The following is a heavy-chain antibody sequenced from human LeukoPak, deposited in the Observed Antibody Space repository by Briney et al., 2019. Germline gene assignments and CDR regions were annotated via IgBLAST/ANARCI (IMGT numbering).Heavy chain of an antibody. D-gene: IGHD6-6*01. CDR3: ARDWTEYSSSSGDY. CDR1: GFTFNTYT. Sequence: GGSLRLSCAASGFTFNTYTMNWVRQAPGKGLEWVSSISSSSSYIYYADSVKGRFTISRDNAKNSLYLQMNSLRAEDTAVYYCARDWTEYSSSSGDYWGQGTLVTVSS. V-gene: IGHV3-21*01. CDR2: ISSSSSYI. J-gene: IGHJ4*02.